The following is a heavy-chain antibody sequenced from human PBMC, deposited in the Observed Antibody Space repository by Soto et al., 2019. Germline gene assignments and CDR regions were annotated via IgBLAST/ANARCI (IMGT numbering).Heavy chain of an antibody. CDR3: ARGGYYDNSWGKLNHYGLDV. Sequence: QVQLMQSAGEVKKPGASVRVSCKASGYTFIRYGMTWVRQAPGERLEWLGWISPYNDYTIYAQKVQGRVTMTTDTSTITVYMDLRGLRSDDTAVYYCARGGYYDNSWGKLNHYGLDVWGQGTSVTVSS. D-gene: IGHD3-16*01. J-gene: IGHJ6*02. V-gene: IGHV1-18*01. CDR2: ISPYNDYT. CDR1: GYTFIRYG.